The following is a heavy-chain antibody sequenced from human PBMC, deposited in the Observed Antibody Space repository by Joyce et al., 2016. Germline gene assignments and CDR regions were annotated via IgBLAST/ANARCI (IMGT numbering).Heavy chain of an antibody. V-gene: IGHV4-30-4*01. Sequence: QVLLQASGSGLVKPSETLSLTCTVSGDSLSRGDYHWGWIRQHPGKCLEVIAYMYYSGSTEYNPALKSRVIISVDTSKNQFALELSSVTAADTAVYYCGIVGRYYDIVGETWGQGTLVTVSS. J-gene: IGHJ5*02. D-gene: IGHD3-22*01. CDR2: MYYSGST. CDR1: GDSLSRGDYH. CDR3: GIVGRYYDIVGET.